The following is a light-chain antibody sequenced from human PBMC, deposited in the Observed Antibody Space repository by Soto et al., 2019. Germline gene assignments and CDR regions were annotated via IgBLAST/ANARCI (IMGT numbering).Light chain of an antibody. J-gene: IGLJ1*01. CDR3: ATWDDSLSAHV. V-gene: IGLV2-14*01. CDR2: GVT. Sequence: QSALTQPASVSGSPGQSITISCTGTDSDVGGYNFVSWYQQHPGKAPKLMIYGVTNRPSGVPDRFSGSKSGTSASLAISGLRSEDEADYYCATWDDSLSAHVFGTGTKVTVL. CDR1: DSDVGGYNF.